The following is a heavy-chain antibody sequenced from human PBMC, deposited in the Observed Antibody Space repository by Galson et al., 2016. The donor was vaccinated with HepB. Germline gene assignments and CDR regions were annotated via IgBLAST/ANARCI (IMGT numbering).Heavy chain of an antibody. J-gene: IGHJ4*02. D-gene: IGHD1-14*01. CDR3: ARDRSNQDF. V-gene: IGHV1-18*04. CDR2: ISIHSGNT. Sequence: SVKVSCKASGCKFIDYGISWVRQAPGQGLEWMGWISIHSGNTDYAQKFQDRVTMTTDTSTSTVYMELRSLRSDDTAVYYCARDRSNQDFWGQGTLVTVSS. CDR1: GCKFIDYG.